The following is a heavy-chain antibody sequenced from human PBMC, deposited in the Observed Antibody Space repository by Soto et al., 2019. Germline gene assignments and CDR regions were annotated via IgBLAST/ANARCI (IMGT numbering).Heavy chain of an antibody. D-gene: IGHD3-16*01. CDR2: ITHSGGST. CDR3: AKGYRPLGGAFDI. V-gene: IGHV3-23*01. CDR1: GFTFSSYA. J-gene: IGHJ3*02. Sequence: QPGGSLRLSCAASGFTFSSYAMSWVRQAPGKGLEWVSGITHSGGSTYYTDSVKGRFTISRDNSKYTLYLQMNNLRAEDTAVYYCAKGYRPLGGAFDIWVQGTMVTVSS.